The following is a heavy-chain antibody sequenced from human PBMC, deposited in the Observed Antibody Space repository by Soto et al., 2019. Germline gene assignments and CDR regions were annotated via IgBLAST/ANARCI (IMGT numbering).Heavy chain of an antibody. CDR2: IIPAFGTA. CDR3: ARGLDQPPVGLYFDT. Sequence: GASVKVSCKTSGGTFNSDLIAWGRQAPGQGLEWMGGIIPAFGTAKYAQKFQGRVTITADKSTTTAYMELRTLTSEDTAVYYCARGLDQPPVGLYFDTWGQGTLVTVSS. V-gene: IGHV1-69*06. CDR1: GGTFNSDL. D-gene: IGHD2-2*01. J-gene: IGHJ4*02.